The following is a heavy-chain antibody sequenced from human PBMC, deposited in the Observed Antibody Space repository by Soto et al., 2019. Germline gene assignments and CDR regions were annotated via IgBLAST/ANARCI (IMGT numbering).Heavy chain of an antibody. D-gene: IGHD6-13*01. Sequence: QVQLVQSGAEVKKPGASVKVSCKASGYTFTRNGISWVRQAPGQGLEWMGWISTYNGNTNYAQKFQGRVTMTTYTSTTTADMELRSLRSDDTAVYYCARDRGSSSWYEFDYWGQGTLVTVSS. J-gene: IGHJ4*02. V-gene: IGHV1-18*01. CDR2: ISTYNGNT. CDR1: GYTFTRNG. CDR3: ARDRGSSSWYEFDY.